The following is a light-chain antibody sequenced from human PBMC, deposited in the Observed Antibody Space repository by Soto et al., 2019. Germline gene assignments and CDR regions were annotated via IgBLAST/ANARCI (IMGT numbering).Light chain of an antibody. V-gene: IGKV3-11*01. CDR2: DAS. CDR1: LNVNSY. CDR3: QQRSNWPPIT. J-gene: IGKJ5*01. Sequence: VLTQSPATLSLSPGERATLYCRASLNVNSYLAWYQQKPGQAPRLLIYDASNRAAGIPARFSGSGSGTDFTLTISSLEPEDFAVYYCQQRSNWPPITFGQGTRLEIK.